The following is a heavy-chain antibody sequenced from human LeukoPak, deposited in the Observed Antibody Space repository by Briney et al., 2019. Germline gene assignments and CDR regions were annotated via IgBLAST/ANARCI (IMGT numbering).Heavy chain of an antibody. D-gene: IGHD3-9*01. V-gene: IGHV1-69*05. Sequence: SVKVSCKASGGTFSSYAISWVRQAPGQGLEWMGGIIPIFGTANYAQKFQGRVTITTDESTSTAYMELSSLRSEDTAVYYCASGGPRVGGHYDILTGYYNPFDYWGQGTLVTVSS. CDR2: IIPIFGTA. CDR3: ASGGPRVGGHYDILTGYYNPFDY. CDR1: GGTFSSYA. J-gene: IGHJ4*02.